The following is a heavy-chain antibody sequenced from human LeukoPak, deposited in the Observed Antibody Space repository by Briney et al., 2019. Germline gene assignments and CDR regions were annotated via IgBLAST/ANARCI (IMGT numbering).Heavy chain of an antibody. D-gene: IGHD4-17*01. J-gene: IGHJ3*02. CDR2: IYSGGST. CDR1: GFTVSSNY. V-gene: IGHV3-53*01. Sequence: GGSLRLSCAASGFTVSSNYMSWVRQAPGKGLEWVSVIYSGGSTYYADSVKGRFTISRDNSKNTLYLQMNSLRAEDTAVYYCARGPSVSTVTTYDGSAFDIWGQGTMVTVSS. CDR3: ARGPSVSTVTTYDGSAFDI.